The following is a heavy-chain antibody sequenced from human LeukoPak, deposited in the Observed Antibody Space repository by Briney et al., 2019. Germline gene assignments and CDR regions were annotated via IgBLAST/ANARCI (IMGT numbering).Heavy chain of an antibody. CDR2: IYTSGST. J-gene: IGHJ5*02. Sequence: SQTLSLTCTVSGGSISSGSYYWSWIRQPAGKGLEWIGRIYTSGSTNYNPSLKSRVTISVDTSKNQFSLKLSSVTAADTAVYYCARFRPYSSSWYGFDPWGQGTLVTVSS. CDR3: ARFRPYSSSWYGFDP. V-gene: IGHV4-61*02. CDR1: GGSISSGSYY. D-gene: IGHD6-13*01.